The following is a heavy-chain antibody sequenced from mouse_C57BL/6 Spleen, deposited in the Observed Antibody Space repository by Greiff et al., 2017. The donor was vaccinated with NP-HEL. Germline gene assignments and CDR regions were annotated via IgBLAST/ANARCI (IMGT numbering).Heavy chain of an antibody. J-gene: IGHJ2*01. CDR2: INPSSGYT. D-gene: IGHD1-1*01. V-gene: IGHV1-7*01. CDR3: ARSTTVVATGFDY. Sequence: VQLVESGAELAKPGASVKLSCKASGYTFTSYWMHWVKQRPGQGLEWIGYINPSSGYTKYNQKFKDKATLTADKSSSTAYMQLSSLTYEDSAVYYCARSTTVVATGFDYWGQGTTLTVSS. CDR1: GYTFTSYW.